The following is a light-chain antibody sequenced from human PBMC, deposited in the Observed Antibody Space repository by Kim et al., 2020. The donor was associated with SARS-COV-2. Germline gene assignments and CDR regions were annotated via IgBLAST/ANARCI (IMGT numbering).Light chain of an antibody. CDR1: QDIRHD. V-gene: IGKV1-6*01. CDR3: LQDFNFPWT. Sequence: ASVGDRVTITCRASQDIRHDLGWYQQKPGKAPKLLIYAASTLSSGVPSRFSGSGSGSDFTLNISSLQPEDFATYYCLQDFNFPWTFGQGTKVDIK. CDR2: AAS. J-gene: IGKJ1*01.